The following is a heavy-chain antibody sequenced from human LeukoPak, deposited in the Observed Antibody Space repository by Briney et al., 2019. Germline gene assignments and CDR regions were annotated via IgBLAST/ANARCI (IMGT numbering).Heavy chain of an antibody. CDR3: ARETSYYYDSSASFDI. D-gene: IGHD3-22*01. J-gene: IGHJ3*02. CDR1: GYSISSGYY. CDR2: IYHSGST. Sequence: SETLSLTCTVSGYSISSGYYWGWIRQPPGKGLEWIGSIYHSGSTYYNPSLKSRVTISVDTSKNQFSLKLSSVTAADTAVYYCARETSYYYDSSASFDIWGQGTMVTVSS. V-gene: IGHV4-38-2*02.